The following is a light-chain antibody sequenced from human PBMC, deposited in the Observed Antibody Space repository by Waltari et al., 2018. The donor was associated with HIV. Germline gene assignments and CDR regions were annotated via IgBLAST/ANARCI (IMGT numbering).Light chain of an antibody. CDR3: QQYLRTPLT. J-gene: IGKJ4*01. V-gene: IGKV4-1*01. CDR1: ETVLYVRNY. Sequence: SVMTQSPDSLAVSLGERATIHCKSSETVLYVRNYLSWYQQKPVQPPKLLIYRASTRDSGVPDLFSGNASVTDVSHTISSLQPEDLAVYYGQQYLRTPLTFGGGTRVEI. CDR2: RAS.